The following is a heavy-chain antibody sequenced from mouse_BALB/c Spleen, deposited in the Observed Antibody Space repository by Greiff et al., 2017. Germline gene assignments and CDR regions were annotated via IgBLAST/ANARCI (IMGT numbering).Heavy chain of an antibody. D-gene: IGHD3-2*01. CDR3: ARSGLRQLGLPFAY. CDR2: ISCYNGAT. V-gene: IGHV1S34*01. CDR1: GYSFPGYY. Sequence: LVKTGASVKISCQASGYSFPGYYMHRVQQSHGKSLEWIGYISCYNGATSYNQKFKGKATFTVDTSSSTAYMQFNSLTSEDSAVYYCARSGLRQLGLPFAYWGQGTLVTVSA. J-gene: IGHJ3*01.